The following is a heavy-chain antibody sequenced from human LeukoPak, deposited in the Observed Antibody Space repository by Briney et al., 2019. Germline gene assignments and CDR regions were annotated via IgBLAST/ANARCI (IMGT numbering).Heavy chain of an antibody. CDR2: IWYDGSNK. D-gene: IGHD6-13*01. CDR1: GFTFSSYG. J-gene: IGHJ1*01. CDR3: ARDGNQYSSSWYPEYFQH. Sequence: GGSLRLSCAASGFTFSSYGMHWVRQAPGKGLEWVAVIWYDGSNKYYADSVKGRFTISRDNSKNTLSLQMNSLRAEDTAVYYCARDGNQYSSSWYPEYFQHWGQGTLVTVSS. V-gene: IGHV3-33*01.